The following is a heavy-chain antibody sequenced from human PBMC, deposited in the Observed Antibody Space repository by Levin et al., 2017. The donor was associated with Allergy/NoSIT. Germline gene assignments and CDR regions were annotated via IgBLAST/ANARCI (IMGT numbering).Heavy chain of an antibody. CDR1: GFSIAYGYY. CDR3: AREVSRSRTHYADY. CDR2: VHHSGIT. V-gene: IGHV4-38-2*02. D-gene: IGHD5/OR15-5a*01. Sequence: SQTLSLTCRVSGFSIAYGYYWAWIRQPLGKGLEWIGTVHHSGITYHNPSLKSRVTISVDMSENQLSLRLSSVTVADTAVYYCAREVSRSRTHYADYWGQGTLVTVSS. J-gene: IGHJ4*02.